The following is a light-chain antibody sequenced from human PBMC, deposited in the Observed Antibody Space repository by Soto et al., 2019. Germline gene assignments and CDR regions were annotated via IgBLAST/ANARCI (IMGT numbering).Light chain of an antibody. CDR2: DSS. J-gene: IGKJ5*01. CDR3: QQYNNWPPIT. Sequence: EIVMTQSPAIVSVSPGAGATLSCRASQNIRSALAWYQQKPGQAPRLLMYDSSNRANGVPARFSASGSGTEFTLTITSLQSEDFAVYYCQQYNNWPPITFGQGTRLET. V-gene: IGKV3-15*01. CDR1: QNIRSA.